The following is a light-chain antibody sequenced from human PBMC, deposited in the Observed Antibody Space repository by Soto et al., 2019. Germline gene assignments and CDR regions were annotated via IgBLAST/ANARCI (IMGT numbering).Light chain of an antibody. J-gene: IGLJ3*02. CDR2: EVS. CDR3: SSYTPSSTHWV. CDR1: SSDVGGYNY. Sequence: QSALTQPASVSGSPGQSITISCTGTSSDVGGYNYVSWYQQHPGKAPKLMIYEVSNRPSGVSNRFSGSKSGNTASLTISGLQAVDEADCYRSSYTPSSTHWVFGGGTKLTVL. V-gene: IGLV2-14*01.